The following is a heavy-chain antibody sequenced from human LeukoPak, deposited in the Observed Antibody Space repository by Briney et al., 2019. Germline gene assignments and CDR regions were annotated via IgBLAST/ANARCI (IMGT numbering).Heavy chain of an antibody. CDR1: GFTYSSCA. J-gene: IGHJ4*02. V-gene: IGHV3-23*01. CDR2: ISGSGGST. Sequence: QPGGSLRLXCAASGFTYSSCAMSWVRRAPGKGLESVSSISGSGGSTYYADSVKGRFTISRDNAKNSLYLQMNSLRAEDTAVYYCARDPPLGSCSTISCPHLDYWGQGTLVTVSS. CDR3: ARDPPLGSCSTISCPHLDY. D-gene: IGHD2-2*01.